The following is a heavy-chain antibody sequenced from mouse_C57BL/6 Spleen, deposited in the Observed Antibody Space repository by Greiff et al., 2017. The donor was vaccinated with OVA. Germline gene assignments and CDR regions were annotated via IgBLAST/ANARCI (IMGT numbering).Heavy chain of an antibody. Sequence: VQLQQPGAELVMPGASVKLSCKASGYTFTSYWMHWVKQRPGQGLEWIGEIDPSDSYTNYNQKFKGKSTLTVDKSSSTTYMQLSSLTSEDSAVYYCARKNYYGSNWYFDVWGTGTTVTVSS. CDR2: IDPSDSYT. V-gene: IGHV1-69*01. CDR1: GYTFTSYW. D-gene: IGHD1-1*01. CDR3: ARKNYYGSNWYFDV. J-gene: IGHJ1*03.